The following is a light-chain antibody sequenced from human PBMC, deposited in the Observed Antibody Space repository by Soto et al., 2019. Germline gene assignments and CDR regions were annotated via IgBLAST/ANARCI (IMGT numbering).Light chain of an antibody. Sequence: DIQLTQSPSFLSASVGDRVTITCRASQGISSYLAWYQQRPGKAPKLLIYVASTLQSGVSSRFSGSGSGTEFTLTISSLQPEDFATYYCQQLNSYTLTFGGGTKVEIK. J-gene: IGKJ4*01. CDR2: VAS. CDR1: QGISSY. V-gene: IGKV1-9*01. CDR3: QQLNSYTLT.